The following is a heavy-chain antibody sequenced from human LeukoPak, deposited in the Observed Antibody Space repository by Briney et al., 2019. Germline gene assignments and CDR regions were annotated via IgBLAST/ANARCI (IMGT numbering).Heavy chain of an antibody. CDR2: IYTSGST. D-gene: IGHD3-3*01. Sequence: PSETLSLTYTVSGGSISSGRYYWSWIRQPAGKGLEWIGRIYTSGSTNYNPSLKSRLTISVDTSKNQFSLKLSSVTAADTAVYYCARDHKESFYDFWSAFDPWGRGTLVTVSS. J-gene: IGHJ5*02. CDR3: ARDHKESFYDFWSAFDP. V-gene: IGHV4-61*02. CDR1: GGSISSGRYY.